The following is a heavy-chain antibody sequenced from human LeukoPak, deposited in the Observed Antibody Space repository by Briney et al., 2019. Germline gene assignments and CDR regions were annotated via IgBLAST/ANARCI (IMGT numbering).Heavy chain of an antibody. CDR2: IYYSGST. D-gene: IGHD5-12*01. V-gene: IGHV4-31*03. Sequence: PSETLSLTCTVSGGSISSGGYSWSWIRQHPGKGLEWIGYIYYSGSTYYNPSLKSRVTISVDTSKNQFSLKLSSVTAADTAVYYCALRGYSGYDEKAFDIWGQGTTVTVSS. CDR1: GGSISSGGYS. CDR3: ALRGYSGYDEKAFDI. J-gene: IGHJ3*02.